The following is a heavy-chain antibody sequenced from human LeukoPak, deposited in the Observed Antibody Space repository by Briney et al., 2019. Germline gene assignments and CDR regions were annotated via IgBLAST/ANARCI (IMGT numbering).Heavy chain of an antibody. D-gene: IGHD2-15*01. CDR3: AREVAI. CDR1: GYTLSSYT. CDR2: IYAGNGNV. J-gene: IGHJ4*02. Sequence: ASVKVSCKASGYTLSSYTLHWVRQDPGQRPEWMGCIYAGNGNVKYSQNFQGRVTITRDTSASTAYMELSSLRSEDTAVYYCAREVAIWGQGTLVTVSS. V-gene: IGHV1-3*01.